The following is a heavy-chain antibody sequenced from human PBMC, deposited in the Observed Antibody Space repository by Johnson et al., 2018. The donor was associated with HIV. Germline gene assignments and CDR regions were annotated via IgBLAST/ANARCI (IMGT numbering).Heavy chain of an antibody. CDR2: IYSGGVT. CDR3: ARVRVGAFDI. V-gene: IGHV3-66*02. Sequence: VQLVESGGGLVQPGGSLRLSCAASGFTVSSDYMTWVRQAPGKGLEWVSIIYSGGVTSYPRSGKGRFTISRDNPKNMLFLQINSLRVEDTAVYYCARVRVGAFDIWGQGTMVTVSS. D-gene: IGHD1-26*01. J-gene: IGHJ3*02. CDR1: GFTVSSDY.